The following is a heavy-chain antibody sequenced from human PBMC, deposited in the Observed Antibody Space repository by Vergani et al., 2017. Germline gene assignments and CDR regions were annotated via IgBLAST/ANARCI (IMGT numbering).Heavy chain of an antibody. J-gene: IGHJ4*02. CDR2: IYYSGST. Sequence: QVQLQESGPGLVKPSQTLSLTCTVSGGSISSGGYYWSWIRQHPGKGLEWIGYIYYSGSTNYKPSLKSRVTISVDTSKNQFSLKLSAVTAADTAVYYCARLSLYDADYWGQGTLVTVSS. V-gene: IGHV4-61*08. CDR1: GGSISSGGYY. CDR3: ARLSLYDADY. D-gene: IGHD2/OR15-2a*01.